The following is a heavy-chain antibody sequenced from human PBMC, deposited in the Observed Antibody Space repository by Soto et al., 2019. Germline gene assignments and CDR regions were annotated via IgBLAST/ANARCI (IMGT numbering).Heavy chain of an antibody. CDR2: IFSSGNT. Sequence: SSETLSLTCTVSGGSISSSSYYWGWIRQPPGKGLEWIGSIFSSGNTYYNQSLKSRVTISVDRSKNQFSLNLSSVTAADTAVYYCARRTTVTTLFDYWGQGTLVTVSS. D-gene: IGHD4-17*01. CDR1: GGSISSSSYY. J-gene: IGHJ4*02. V-gene: IGHV4-39*01. CDR3: ARRTTVTTLFDY.